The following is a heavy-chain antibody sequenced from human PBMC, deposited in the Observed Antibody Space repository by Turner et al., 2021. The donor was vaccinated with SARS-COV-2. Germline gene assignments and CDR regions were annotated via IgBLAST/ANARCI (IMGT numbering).Heavy chain of an antibody. J-gene: IGHJ4*02. CDR1: GINYSIYG. Sequence: QVQLVESGGGVVQPGRSLRLSCAASGINYSIYGMHWVRQAPGKGLEWVAVISYDGSNKYYADSVKGRFTISRDNSKNTLYLQMNSLRAEDTAVYYCAKSYSGSYWDRNDYWGQGTLVTVSS. D-gene: IGHD1-26*01. CDR2: ISYDGSNK. CDR3: AKSYSGSYWDRNDY. V-gene: IGHV3-30*18.